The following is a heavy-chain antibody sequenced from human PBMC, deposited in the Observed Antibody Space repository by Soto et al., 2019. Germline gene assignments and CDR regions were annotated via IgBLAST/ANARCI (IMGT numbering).Heavy chain of an antibody. J-gene: IGHJ6*02. CDR2: IYYSGTT. Sequence: SETLSLTCTVSGVSISSSSSYWGWIRQPPGKGLEWIGNIYYSGTTYNNPSLRSRVTISVDTSKNQFSLRLSSVTAADTAVYYCARQSEYYYASGRAAPLYGMDVWGQGTTVTVSS. V-gene: IGHV4-39*01. CDR1: GVSISSSSSY. CDR3: ARQSEYYYASGRAAPLYGMDV. D-gene: IGHD3-10*01.